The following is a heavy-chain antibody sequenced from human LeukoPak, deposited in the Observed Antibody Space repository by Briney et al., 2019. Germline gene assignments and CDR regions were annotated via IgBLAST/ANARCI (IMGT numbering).Heavy chain of an antibody. CDR3: AREPFYYDSTLLDAFDI. J-gene: IGHJ3*02. CDR1: DSSISSYY. Sequence: SETLSLTCTVSDSSISSYYWNWIRQPAGKGLEGIGRIYTSVSTNYNPSLKSRVTISVDKSKNQFALKLSSVTAEDTAVYYCAREPFYYDSTLLDAFDIWGQGTMVTVSS. D-gene: IGHD3-22*01. V-gene: IGHV4-4*07. CDR2: IYTSVST.